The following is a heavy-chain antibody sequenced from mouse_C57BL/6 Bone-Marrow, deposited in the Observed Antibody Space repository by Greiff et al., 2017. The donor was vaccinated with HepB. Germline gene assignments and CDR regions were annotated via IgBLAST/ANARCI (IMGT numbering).Heavy chain of an antibody. D-gene: IGHD1-1*01. V-gene: IGHV1-85*01. Sequence: VQLQQSGPELVKPGASVKLSCKASGYTFTSYDINWVKQRPGQGLEWIGWIYPRDGSTKYNEKFKGKATLTVDTSSSTAYMELHSLTSEDSAVYFCERMGYYYGSSHWYFDVWGTGTTVTVSA. CDR2: IYPRDGST. CDR3: ERMGYYYGSSHWYFDV. J-gene: IGHJ1*03. CDR1: GYTFTSYD.